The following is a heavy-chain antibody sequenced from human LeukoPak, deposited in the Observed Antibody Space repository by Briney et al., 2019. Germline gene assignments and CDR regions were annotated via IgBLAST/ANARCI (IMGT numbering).Heavy chain of an antibody. CDR3: ARTRGDYYFDY. V-gene: IGHV3-30-3*01. J-gene: IGHJ4*02. CDR2: ISYDGSNK. D-gene: IGHD3-10*01. CDR1: GFTFSSYA. Sequence: GGSLRLSCAASGFTFSSYAMHWVRQAPGKGLEWVAVISYDGSNKYYADSVKGRFTISRDNSKNTLYLQMNSLRAEGTAVYYCARTRGDYYFDYWGQGTLVTVS.